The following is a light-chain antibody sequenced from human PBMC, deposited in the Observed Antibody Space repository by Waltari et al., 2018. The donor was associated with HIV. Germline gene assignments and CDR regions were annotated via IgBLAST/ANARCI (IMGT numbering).Light chain of an antibody. CDR1: SSHIRNNS. V-gene: IGLV1-51*01. Sequence: QSVLTQPPSVSAATGPTVTTSCSASSSHIRNNSVPWYQQLPGTAPKLLIYDNNKRPSGIPDRFSGSKSGTSATLGITGLQTGDEADYYCGTWDSSLSAGVFGGGTKLTVL. J-gene: IGLJ3*02. CDR2: DNN. CDR3: GTWDSSLSAGV.